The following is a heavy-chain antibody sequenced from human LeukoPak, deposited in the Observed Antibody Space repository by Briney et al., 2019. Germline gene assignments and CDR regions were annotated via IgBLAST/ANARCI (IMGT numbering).Heavy chain of an antibody. J-gene: IGHJ5*02. CDR2: IYYIGST. CDR1: GGSISSYY. V-gene: IGHV4-59*08. CDR3: ARSPDRDYSDMGSCRFDP. Sequence: PSETLSLTCSFSGGSISSYYWSWIRQPPGKGLEWIGYIYYIGSTSYNPSLKSRVTISVDTSKNQFSLKLSSVTAADTAVYYCARSPDRDYSDMGSCRFDPWGQGTLVTVSS. D-gene: IGHD3-22*01.